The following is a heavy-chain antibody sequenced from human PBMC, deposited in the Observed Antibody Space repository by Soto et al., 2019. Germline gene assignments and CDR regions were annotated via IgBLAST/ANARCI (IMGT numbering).Heavy chain of an antibody. CDR2: ISSQSDVI. CDR1: GFSFSTYG. J-gene: IGHJ5*02. D-gene: IGHD3-10*01. V-gene: IGHV3-48*02. CDR3: VRGRSLNGNYFDP. Sequence: GGSLRLSCAASGFSFSTYGMDWVRQAPGKGLEWVSYISSQSDVIYNADSVKGRFTVSRDNAKNSLYLQMDSLRDEDTAVYYCVRGRSLNGNYFDPWGPGALVTVSS.